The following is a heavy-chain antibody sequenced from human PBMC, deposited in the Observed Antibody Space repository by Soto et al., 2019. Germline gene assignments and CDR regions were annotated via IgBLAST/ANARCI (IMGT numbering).Heavy chain of an antibody. CDR1: GYSFTSYW. D-gene: IGHD3-10*01. CDR3: ARHVSGWFGELFPNWFDP. J-gene: IGHJ5*02. Sequence: GESLKISCKGSGYSFTSYWIGWVRQMPGKGLEWMGIIYPGDSDTRYSPSFQGQVTISADKSISTAYLQWSSLKASDTAMYYCARHVSGWFGELFPNWFDPWGQGTLVTVSS. CDR2: IYPGDSDT. V-gene: IGHV5-51*01.